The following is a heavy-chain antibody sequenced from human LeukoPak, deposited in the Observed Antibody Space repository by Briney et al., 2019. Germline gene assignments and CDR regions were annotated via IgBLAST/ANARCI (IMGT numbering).Heavy chain of an antibody. Sequence: SETLSLTCTVSGDSISSGDYYWSWIRQPPGKGLEWIGRISSSGSTNYNPSLKSRVTISVDTSKNQFSLKLSSVTAADTAVYFCARGPYPYDSSGAFDIWGQGTMVTVSS. V-gene: IGHV4-61*02. D-gene: IGHD3-22*01. CDR3: ARGPYPYDSSGAFDI. CDR2: ISSSGST. J-gene: IGHJ3*02. CDR1: GDSISSGDYY.